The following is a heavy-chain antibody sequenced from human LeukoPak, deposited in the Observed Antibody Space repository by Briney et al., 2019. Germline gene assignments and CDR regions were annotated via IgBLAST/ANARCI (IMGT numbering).Heavy chain of an antibody. Sequence: ETLSLTCTVSGGSISSSSYYWGWIRQPPGKGLEWIGSIYYSGSTYYNPSLKSRVTISVDTSKNQFSLKLSSVTAADTAVYYCASLDCSSTSCPFDYWGQGTLVTVSS. CDR3: ASLDCSSTSCPFDY. CDR2: IYYSGST. V-gene: IGHV4-39*07. D-gene: IGHD2-2*01. J-gene: IGHJ4*02. CDR1: GGSISSSSYY.